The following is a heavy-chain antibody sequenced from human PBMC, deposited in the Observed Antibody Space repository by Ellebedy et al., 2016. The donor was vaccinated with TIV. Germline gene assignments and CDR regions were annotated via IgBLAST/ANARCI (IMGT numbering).Heavy chain of an antibody. CDR1: GGTFNNYA. Sequence: AASVKVSCKASGGTFNNYAISWVRQAPGQGLEWMGGIIPIFGTANYAQKFRGRVTITADESTSAAYMDLSSLRYEETAVYYCARAESGGYAWDYWGQGTLVTVSS. CDR3: ARAESGGYAWDY. D-gene: IGHD5-12*01. CDR2: IIPIFGTA. J-gene: IGHJ4*02. V-gene: IGHV1-69*13.